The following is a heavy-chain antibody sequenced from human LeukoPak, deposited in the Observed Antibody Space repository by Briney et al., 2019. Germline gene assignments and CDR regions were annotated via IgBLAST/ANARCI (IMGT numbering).Heavy chain of an antibody. J-gene: IGHJ4*02. CDR3: VRRYYDGSDYYRFKYYFDC. CDR1: GYRFTSYW. V-gene: IGHV5-51*01. Sequence: GESLKISCEGSGYRFTSYWIGWVRQMPGKGLEWMGIIYPGDSETRYSPSFQGQVTISADKSISTAYLQWSSLKASDTAMYYCVRRYYDGSDYYRFKYYFDCWGQGTLVTVSS. D-gene: IGHD3-22*01. CDR2: IYPGDSET.